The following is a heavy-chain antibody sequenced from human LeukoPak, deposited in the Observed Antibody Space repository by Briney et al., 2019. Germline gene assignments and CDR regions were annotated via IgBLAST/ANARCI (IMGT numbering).Heavy chain of an antibody. Sequence: SETLSLTCTVSGGSISTYYWSWIRQPPGKGLEWIGSMYYSGSTNYKPSLKSRVTISVDTSKNQFSLKLSSVTAADTAVYYCAGHAYYYDRSGSYEAFDIWGQGTMDTVSS. V-gene: IGHV4-59*08. J-gene: IGHJ3*02. CDR2: MYYSGST. CDR3: AGHAYYYDRSGSYEAFDI. CDR1: GGSISTYY. D-gene: IGHD3-22*01.